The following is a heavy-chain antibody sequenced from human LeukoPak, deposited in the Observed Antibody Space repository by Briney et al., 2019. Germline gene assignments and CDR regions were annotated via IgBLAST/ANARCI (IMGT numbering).Heavy chain of an antibody. Sequence: GGSLRLSCAASGFTFSSYGMHWVRQAPGKGLEWVAFIRYDGSNKYYADSVKGRFTISRDNSKNTLYLQMNSLRAEDTAVYYCAKEAVGYCSGGSCYQPFDYWGQGTLVTVSS. D-gene: IGHD2-15*01. J-gene: IGHJ4*02. CDR3: AKEAVGYCSGGSCYQPFDY. V-gene: IGHV3-30*02. CDR1: GFTFSSYG. CDR2: IRYDGSNK.